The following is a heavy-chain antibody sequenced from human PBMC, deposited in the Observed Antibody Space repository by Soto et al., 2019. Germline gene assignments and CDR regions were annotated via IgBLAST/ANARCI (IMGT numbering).Heavy chain of an antibody. CDR3: AKDLRALGYSLERYFDY. J-gene: IGHJ4*02. V-gene: IGHV3-23*01. Sequence: GGSLRLSCAVSGFTFSTYAMSWVRQAPGKGLEWVSAISCSGTSRNYADSAKGRFSISRDNSKNTLFLQMNNLRAEDTGVYYWAKDLRALGYSLERYFDYWGQGTLVTVSS. CDR1: GFTFSTYA. D-gene: IGHD3-3*01. CDR2: ISCSGTSR.